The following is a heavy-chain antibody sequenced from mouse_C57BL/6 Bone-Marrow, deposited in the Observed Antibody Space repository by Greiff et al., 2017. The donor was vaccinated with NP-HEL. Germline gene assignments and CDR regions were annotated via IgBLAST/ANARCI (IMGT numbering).Heavy chain of an antibody. Sequence: QVQLQQPGAELVKPGASVKLSCKASGYTFTSYWMQWVKQRPGQGLEWIGEIDPSDSYTNYNQKFKGKATLTVDTSSSPAYMQLSSLTSEGTAVYYCARRMGYYYGNCYYFDYWGQGTTLTVSS. V-gene: IGHV1-50*01. CDR3: ARRMGYYYGNCYYFDY. D-gene: IGHD1-1*01. J-gene: IGHJ2*01. CDR2: IDPSDSYT. CDR1: GYTFTSYW.